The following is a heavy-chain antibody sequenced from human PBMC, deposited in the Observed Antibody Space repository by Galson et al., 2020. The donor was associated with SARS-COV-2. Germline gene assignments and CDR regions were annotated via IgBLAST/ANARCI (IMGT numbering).Heavy chain of an antibody. CDR2: IRYDGSNK. Sequence: GGSLRLSCAASGFTFSSYGMHWVRQAPGKGLEWVAFIRYDGSNKYYADSVRGRFTISRDNSKNTLYLQMNSLRAEDTAVYYCAKDATYYDILTGYLVSRGTTAVSYFDYWGQGTLVTVSS. J-gene: IGHJ4*02. CDR3: AKDATYYDILTGYLVSRGTTAVSYFDY. V-gene: IGHV3-30*02. D-gene: IGHD3-9*01. CDR1: GFTFSSYG.